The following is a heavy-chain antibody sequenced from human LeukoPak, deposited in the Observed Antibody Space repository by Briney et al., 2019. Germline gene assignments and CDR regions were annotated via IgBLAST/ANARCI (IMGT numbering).Heavy chain of an antibody. CDR3: AQQVGYCSSGNCYFTY. Sequence: GGSLRLSCAASGFSFKSYAMSWVRQAPGEGLEWVSGISNDGDSTYSADSVKGRFTVSRDNSKNTLYLQMNSLRAEDAAVYYCAQQVGYCSSGNCYFTYWGQGTLVTVSS. CDR1: GFSFKSYA. J-gene: IGHJ1*01. CDR2: ISNDGDST. D-gene: IGHD2-15*01. V-gene: IGHV3-23*01.